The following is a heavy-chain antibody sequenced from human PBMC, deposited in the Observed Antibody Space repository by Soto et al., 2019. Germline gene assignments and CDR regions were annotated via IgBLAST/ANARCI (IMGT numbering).Heavy chain of an antibody. D-gene: IGHD2-2*01. J-gene: IGHJ4*02. Sequence: SETLSLTCTVSGGSISSGGYYWSWIRQHPGKGLEWIGNIYYSGSAYYNPSLKSRVTISVDTSKNQFSLKLSSVTAADTAVYYCARKYCSSTTRHEHFDYWGQGTLVTVST. CDR3: ARKYCSSTTRHEHFDY. CDR2: IYYSGSA. V-gene: IGHV4-31*03. CDR1: GGSISSGGYY.